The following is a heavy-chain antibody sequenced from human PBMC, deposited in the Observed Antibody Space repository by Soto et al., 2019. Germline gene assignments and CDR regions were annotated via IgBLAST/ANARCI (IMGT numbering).Heavy chain of an antibody. CDR3: ARDGETWALYFDY. Sequence: PWGSLRLSXEASRFNFSSYAMHWIRQAPAKGLEWVAVIPYHGSNKYYADSVKGRFTISRDNSKNTLYLQMNSLIAEDTAVYYCARDGETWALYFDYWGQGTLVTVSS. CDR2: IPYHGSNK. V-gene: IGHV3-30-3*01. CDR1: RFNFSSYA. D-gene: IGHD3-16*01. J-gene: IGHJ4*02.